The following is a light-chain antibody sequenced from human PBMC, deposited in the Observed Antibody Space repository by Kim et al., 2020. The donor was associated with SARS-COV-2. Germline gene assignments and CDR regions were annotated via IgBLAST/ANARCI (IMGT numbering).Light chain of an antibody. CDR3: SSKAGSDIYV. J-gene: IGLJ1*01. CDR2: EVS. V-gene: IGLV2-8*01. CDR1: SSDVGRYKY. Sequence: QSALTQPPSASGSPGQSVTIPCTGTSSDVGRYKYVSWYQQYPGKAPKLIVYEVSQRISGVPDRFSGSKSGNTASLTISGLQAEDEADYHCSSKAGSDIYVFGTGTKVTVL.